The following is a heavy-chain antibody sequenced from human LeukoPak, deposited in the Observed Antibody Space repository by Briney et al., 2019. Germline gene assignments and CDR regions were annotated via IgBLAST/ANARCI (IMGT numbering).Heavy chain of an antibody. J-gene: IGHJ6*02. CDR2: IYYSGST. Sequence: PSETLSLTCTVSGGSISSYYWSWIRQPPGKGLEWIGYIYYSGSTNYNPSLKSRVTISVDTSKNQFSLKLSSVTAADTAVYYCAGAYSGSYYYYYYYSMDVWGQGTTVTVSS. CDR1: GGSISSYY. V-gene: IGHV4-59*08. D-gene: IGHD1-26*01. CDR3: AGAYSGSYYYYYYYSMDV.